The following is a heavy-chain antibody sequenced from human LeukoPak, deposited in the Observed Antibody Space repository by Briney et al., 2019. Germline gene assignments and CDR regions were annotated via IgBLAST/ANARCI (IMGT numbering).Heavy chain of an antibody. CDR2: IYTSGST. CDR3: ARGESRLEYYYDSSSLWCFDL. Sequence: SSETLSLTCTVSGGSISSYYWSWIRQPAGKGLEWIGRIYTSGSTNYNPSLKSRVTMSVDTSKNQFSLKLTSVTAADTAVYYCARGESRLEYYYDSSSLWCFDLWGRGTLVTVSS. CDR1: GGSISSYY. D-gene: IGHD3-22*01. J-gene: IGHJ2*01. V-gene: IGHV4-4*07.